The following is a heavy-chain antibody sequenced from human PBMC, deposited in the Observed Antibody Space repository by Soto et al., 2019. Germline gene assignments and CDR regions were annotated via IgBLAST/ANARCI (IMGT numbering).Heavy chain of an antibody. CDR1: GDSISSSTYY. D-gene: IGHD4-17*01. J-gene: IGHJ4*02. V-gene: IGHV4-39*01. CDR3: ARHDYGDGFSY. Sequence: SETLSLPCIVSGDSISSSTYYWGWVRRPPGKGLEWIATVFSTGTTHYNPYLRSRVTISVDTSRNQFSLTVRSVTAADTAAYYCARHDYGDGFSYWGRGSQVTVSS. CDR2: VFSTGTT.